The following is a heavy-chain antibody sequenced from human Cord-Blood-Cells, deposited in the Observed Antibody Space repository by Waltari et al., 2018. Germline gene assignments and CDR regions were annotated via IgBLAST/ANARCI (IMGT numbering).Heavy chain of an antibody. Sequence: QVQLVQSGAEVKKPGASVKVSCKASGYTFTSYYMHWVRQAPGQGLEWMGIIDPSGGSTSYAQKFQGRVTMTRDTSTSTVYMELSSPRSEDTAVYYCARDRCTNGVCYLFDYWGQGTLVTVSS. CDR3: ARDRCTNGVCYLFDY. V-gene: IGHV1-46*01. D-gene: IGHD2-8*01. CDR1: GYTFTSYY. J-gene: IGHJ4*02. CDR2: IDPSGGST.